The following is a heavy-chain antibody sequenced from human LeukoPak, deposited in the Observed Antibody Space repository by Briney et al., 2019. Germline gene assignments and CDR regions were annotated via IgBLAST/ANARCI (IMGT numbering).Heavy chain of an antibody. CDR2: IRSNGGTT. CDR3: AKGQELDDGVFDA. V-gene: IGHV3-23*01. Sequence: GGSLRLSCAASGFTFSSIAMTWVRQAPGKGLEWVSTIRSNGGTTYNAESVKGRFTISRDNSKNTVYLELNSLRVEDTAIYYCAKGQELDDGVFDAWGQGTLVTVSS. D-gene: IGHD1-1*01. J-gene: IGHJ4*02. CDR1: GFTFSSIA.